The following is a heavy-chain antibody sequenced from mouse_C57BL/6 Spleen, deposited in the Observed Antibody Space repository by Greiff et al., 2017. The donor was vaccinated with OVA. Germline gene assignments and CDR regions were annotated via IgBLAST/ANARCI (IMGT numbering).Heavy chain of an antibody. J-gene: IGHJ1*03. D-gene: IGHD3-3*01. CDR1: GFTFSNYW. CDR2: IRLKSDNYAT. V-gene: IGHV6-3*01. CDR3: TGGGTYFDV. Sequence: EVKVEESGGGLVQPGGSMKLSCVASGFTFSNYWMNWVRQSPEKGLEWVAQIRLKSDNYATHYAESVKGRFTISRDDSKSSVYLQMNNLRAEDTGIYYCTGGGTYFDVWGTGTTVTVSS.